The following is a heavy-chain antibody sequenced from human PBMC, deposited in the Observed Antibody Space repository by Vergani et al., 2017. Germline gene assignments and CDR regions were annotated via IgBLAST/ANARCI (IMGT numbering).Heavy chain of an antibody. CDR2: IIPIFGTT. Sequence: QGQLAQSGAEVKKPGSSVKVSCKASGGTFSSNSISWVRQAPGQGLEWMGRIIPIFGTTSYAQKFQGRVTILADESTSTAYMELSSLRSEDTAVYYCARDREACSSTSCAQPYYYYYMDVWGKGTTVTVSS. J-gene: IGHJ6*03. CDR1: GGTFSSNS. V-gene: IGHV1-69*13. CDR3: ARDREACSSTSCAQPYYYYYMDV. D-gene: IGHD2-2*01.